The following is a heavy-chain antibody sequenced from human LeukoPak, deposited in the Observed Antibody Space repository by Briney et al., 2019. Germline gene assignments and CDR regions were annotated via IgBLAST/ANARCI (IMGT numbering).Heavy chain of an antibody. CDR1: GYTFTGYY. V-gene: IGHV1-2*02. D-gene: IGHD4-17*01. CDR2: INPNGGGT. Sequence: ASVKVSCKASGYTFTGYYMHWVRQAPGQGLEWMGWINPNGGGTNYAQKFQGRVTMTRDTSISTAYMELSRLRSDDTAVYYCAGGSLVTTKYYYYYMDVWGKGTTVTVSS. J-gene: IGHJ6*03. CDR3: AGGSLVTTKYYYYYMDV.